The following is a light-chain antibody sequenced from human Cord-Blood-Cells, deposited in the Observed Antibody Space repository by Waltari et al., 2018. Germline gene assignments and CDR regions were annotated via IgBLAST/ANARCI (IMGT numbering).Light chain of an antibody. CDR2: AAS. J-gene: IGKJ5*01. V-gene: IGKV1-39*01. CDR3: QQSYSTSIT. Sequence: DIQMTQSPSSLSASVGDRVTITCRASQSISSYLNWYRQKPGKAPKLLIYAASSLQSGFPSRFSGSGSGTDFTLTISSLQPEDFATYYCQQSYSTSITFGQGTRLEIK. CDR1: QSISSY.